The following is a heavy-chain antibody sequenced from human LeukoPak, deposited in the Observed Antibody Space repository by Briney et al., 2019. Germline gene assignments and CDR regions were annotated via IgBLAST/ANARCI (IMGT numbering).Heavy chain of an antibody. CDR3: ARALQQLVHRVID. CDR1: GGSISSGGYY. V-gene: IGHV4-30-2*01. D-gene: IGHD6-13*01. CDR2: IYHSGST. Sequence: SSETLSLTCTVSGGSISSGGYYWSWIRQPPGKGLEWIGYIYHSGSTYYNPSLKSRVTISVDRSKNQFSLKLSSVTAADTAVYYCARALQQLVHRVIDWGQGTLVTVSS. J-gene: IGHJ4*02.